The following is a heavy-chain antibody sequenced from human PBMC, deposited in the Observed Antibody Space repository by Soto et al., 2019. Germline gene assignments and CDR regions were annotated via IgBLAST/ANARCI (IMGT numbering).Heavy chain of an antibody. CDR2: ISAYNGNT. V-gene: IGHV1-18*01. CDR3: ARDRWSSSPTYYYYYGMDV. J-gene: IGHJ6*02. D-gene: IGHD6-6*01. CDR1: GYTFTSYG. Sequence: ASVKVSCKASGYTFTSYGISWVRQAPGQGLEWMGWISAYNGNTNYAQKLQGRVTMTTDTSTSTAYMELRSLRSDDTAVYSCARDRWSSSPTYYYYYGMDVWGQGTTVTVSS.